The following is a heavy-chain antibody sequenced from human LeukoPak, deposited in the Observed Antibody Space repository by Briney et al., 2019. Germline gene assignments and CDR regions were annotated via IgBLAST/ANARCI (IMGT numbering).Heavy chain of an antibody. CDR1: GFTFSSYW. V-gene: IGHV3-7*01. CDR2: IKHDGSEK. J-gene: IGHJ4*02. Sequence: PGGSLKLSCTASGFTFSSYWMSWVRQAPGKGLEWVANIKHDGSEKYYVDSVKGRFTISRDNAKNSLYLQMNSLRAEDTAVYYCARVYYYDNPFDYWGQGTLVTVSS. D-gene: IGHD3-22*01. CDR3: ARVYYYDNPFDY.